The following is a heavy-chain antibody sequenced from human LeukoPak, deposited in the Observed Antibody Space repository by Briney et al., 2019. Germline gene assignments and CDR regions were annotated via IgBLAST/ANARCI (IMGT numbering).Heavy chain of an antibody. J-gene: IGHJ4*02. Sequence: GGSLRLSCAASGFTFSSYSMNWVRQAPGKGLEWVSSISSSSSYIYYADSVKGRFTISRDNAKNSLYLQMNSLRAEDTAVYYCARGGCSSSYFDYWGQGTLVTVSS. CDR2: ISSSSSYI. CDR1: GFTFSSYS. CDR3: ARGGCSSSYFDY. V-gene: IGHV3-21*01. D-gene: IGHD6-13*01.